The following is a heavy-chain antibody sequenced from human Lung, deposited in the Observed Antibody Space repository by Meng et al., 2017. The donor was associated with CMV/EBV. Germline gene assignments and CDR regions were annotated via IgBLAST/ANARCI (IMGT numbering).Heavy chain of an antibody. CDR1: AGSISSYGSF. Sequence: SXTLSLXCSVSAGSISSYGSFWGWIRQPPGKGLEWIGMIYYSGGTHYNPSLKSRVIVSVDTSKKNFSLKLSSVTASDTAVYYCVRYYDRSGHHYFDYWGQGXLVTVSS. D-gene: IGHD3-22*01. J-gene: IGHJ4*02. CDR2: IYYSGGT. V-gene: IGHV4-39*02. CDR3: VRYYDRSGHHYFDY.